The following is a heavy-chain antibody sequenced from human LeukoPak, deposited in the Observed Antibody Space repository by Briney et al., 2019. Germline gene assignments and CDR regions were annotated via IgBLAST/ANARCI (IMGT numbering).Heavy chain of an antibody. Sequence: ASVKVSRKASGYTFTSYGISWVRQAPGQGLEWMGWISAYNGNTNYAQKLQGRVTMTTDTSTSTAYMELRSLRSDDTAVYYCARAHYDSSGYYYYYYYGMDVWGQGTTVTVSS. CDR2: ISAYNGNT. CDR1: GYTFTSYG. V-gene: IGHV1-18*01. J-gene: IGHJ6*02. CDR3: ARAHYDSSGYYYYYYYGMDV. D-gene: IGHD3-22*01.